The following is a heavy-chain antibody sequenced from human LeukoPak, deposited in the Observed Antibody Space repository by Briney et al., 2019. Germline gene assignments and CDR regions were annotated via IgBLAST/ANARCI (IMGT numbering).Heavy chain of an antibody. J-gene: IGHJ3*02. Sequence: PGGSLRLSCAASGFSFSTYYVNWVRQAPGKGLEWVSCISSSSTYIYYSDSVKGRFTISRDNAKNSLYLQMNSLRAEDTAVYYCAREEMATPHDAFDIWGQGTMVTVSS. CDR2: ISSSSTYI. D-gene: IGHD5-24*01. V-gene: IGHV3-21*04. CDR1: GFSFSTYY. CDR3: AREEMATPHDAFDI.